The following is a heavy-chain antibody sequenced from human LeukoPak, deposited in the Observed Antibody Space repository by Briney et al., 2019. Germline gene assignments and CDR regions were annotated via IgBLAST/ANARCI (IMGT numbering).Heavy chain of an antibody. J-gene: IGHJ4*02. Sequence: GGSLRLSCAASGFTFSSYGMHWVRQAPGKGLVWVSRIKYDASSTSYADSVKGRFTISRDNAKNTLYLQMNSLRAEDTAVYYCARGATYAYYQDYWGQGTLVTVSS. CDR3: ARGATYAYYQDY. CDR1: GFTFSSYG. D-gene: IGHD1-26*01. CDR2: IKYDASST. V-gene: IGHV3-74*01.